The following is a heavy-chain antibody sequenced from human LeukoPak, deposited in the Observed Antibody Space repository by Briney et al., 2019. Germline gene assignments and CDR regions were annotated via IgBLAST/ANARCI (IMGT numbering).Heavy chain of an antibody. CDR1: GFTFSDYY. Sequence: GGSLRLSCAASGFTFSDYYMSWIRQAPGKGLEWVSYISSSGSTIYYAGSVKGRFTISRDNAKNSLYLQMNSLRAEDTAVYYCASQLRKYGMDVWGQGTTVTVSS. J-gene: IGHJ6*02. CDR2: ISSSGSTI. V-gene: IGHV3-11*01. D-gene: IGHD1-1*01. CDR3: ASQLRKYGMDV.